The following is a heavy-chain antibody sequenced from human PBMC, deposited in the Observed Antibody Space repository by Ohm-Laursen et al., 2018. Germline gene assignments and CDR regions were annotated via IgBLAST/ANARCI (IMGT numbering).Heavy chain of an antibody. Sequence: SLRLSCAASGFTINSNYMNWARQAPGKGLEWVSVIYTGDVTSYADSVKGRFTTSRDISKNALYLHMNSLRAEDRGVYYCVRGLADGVHLNWGQGTLVAVSS. CDR3: VRGLADGVHLN. J-gene: IGHJ4*02. V-gene: IGHV3-66*01. CDR1: GFTINSNY. CDR2: IYTGDVT. D-gene: IGHD4-17*01.